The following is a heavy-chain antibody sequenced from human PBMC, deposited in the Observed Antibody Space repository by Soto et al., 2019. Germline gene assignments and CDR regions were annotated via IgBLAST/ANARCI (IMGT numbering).Heavy chain of an antibody. CDR2: IIPIFGTA. CDR1: GGTFSSYA. D-gene: IGHD3-10*01. J-gene: IGHJ1*01. Sequence: QVQLVQSGAEVKKPGSSVKVSCKASGGTFSSYAISWVRQAPGQGLEWMGGIIPIFGTANYAQKFQGRVTITADESTSTAYMELSSLRSEDTAVYYCARGAPYGSGSYYKDWGQGTLVTVSS. CDR3: ARGAPYGSGSYYKD. V-gene: IGHV1-69*01.